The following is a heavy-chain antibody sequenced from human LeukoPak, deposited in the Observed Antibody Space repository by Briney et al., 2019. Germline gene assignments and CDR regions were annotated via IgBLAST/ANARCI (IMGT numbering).Heavy chain of an antibody. CDR1: GFTFSSYS. J-gene: IGHJ4*02. CDR2: ISSSSSYI. D-gene: IGHD5-24*01. CDR3: ARVSAVEMATPLY. Sequence: PGGSLRLSCAASGFTFSSYSMNWVRQAPGKGLEWVSSISSSSSYIYYADSVKGRFTISRDNAKNSLYLQMNSLRAEDTAVYYCARVSAVEMATPLYWGQGTLVTVSS. V-gene: IGHV3-21*01.